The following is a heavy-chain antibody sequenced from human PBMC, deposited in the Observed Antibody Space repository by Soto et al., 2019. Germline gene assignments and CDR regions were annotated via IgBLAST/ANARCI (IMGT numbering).Heavy chain of an antibody. D-gene: IGHD4-17*01. Sequence: LSLTCAISGDSVSSNSAAWNWIRQSPSRGLEWLGRTYYRSKWYNDYAVSVKSRITINPDTSKNQFSLQLNSVTPEDTAVYYCARDQVYDYGDYGAYWYFDLWGRGTLVTVSS. CDR1: GDSVSSNSAA. CDR2: TYYRSKWYN. V-gene: IGHV6-1*01. J-gene: IGHJ2*01. CDR3: ARDQVYDYGDYGAYWYFDL.